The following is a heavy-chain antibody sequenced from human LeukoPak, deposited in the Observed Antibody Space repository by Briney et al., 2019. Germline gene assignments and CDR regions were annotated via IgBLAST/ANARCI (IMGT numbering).Heavy chain of an antibody. CDR2: ISGSSGST. V-gene: IGHV3-23*01. Sequence: PGGSLRLSCAASGFTFSSYAMSWVRQAPGKGLEWVSAISGSSGSTYYADSVKGRFTISRDNSKNTLYLQINSLRAEDTAVYYCASYLKYSYGYDYWGQGTLVTVSS. J-gene: IGHJ4*02. CDR3: ASYLKYSYGYDY. D-gene: IGHD5-18*01. CDR1: GFTFSSYA.